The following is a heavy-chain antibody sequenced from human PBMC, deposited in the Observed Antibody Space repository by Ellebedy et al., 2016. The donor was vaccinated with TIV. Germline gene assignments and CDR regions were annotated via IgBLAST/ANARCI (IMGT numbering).Heavy chain of an antibody. J-gene: IGHJ1*01. CDR1: GGSFSSYV. CDR3: AADLASVGQ. CDR2: IIPVLETP. V-gene: IGHV1-69*10. Sequence: AASVKVSCKASGGSFSSYVISWVRQAPGQGLEWMGGIIPVLETPNYAQKFQGRLTVSADKSTTTAYMELSSLTAEDTAVYYCAADLASVGQWGQGTLVIVSS. D-gene: IGHD1-26*01.